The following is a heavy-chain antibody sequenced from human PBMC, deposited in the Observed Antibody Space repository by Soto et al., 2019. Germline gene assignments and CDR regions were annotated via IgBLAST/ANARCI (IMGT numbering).Heavy chain of an antibody. CDR3: ARIGSSWYGGSEYFQH. J-gene: IGHJ1*01. CDR1: GFSLSNARMG. D-gene: IGHD6-13*01. V-gene: IGHV2-26*01. Sequence: QVTLKESGPLLVKPTETLTLTCTASGFSLSNARMGVSWIRQPPGKALAWLAHIFSNYEKSYSTALKSRLTISMDTSKSQVVVTMTNMDPVDTATYYCARIGSSWYGGSEYFQHWGQGTLVTVSS. CDR2: IFSNYEK.